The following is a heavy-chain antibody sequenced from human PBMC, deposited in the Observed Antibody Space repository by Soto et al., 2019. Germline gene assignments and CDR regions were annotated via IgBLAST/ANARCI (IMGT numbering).Heavy chain of an antibody. D-gene: IGHD7-27*01. CDR2: ISYDGTNK. V-gene: IGHV3-30-3*01. CDR3: ARDPKTSGGQHWAFNYFDS. CDR1: GFSFSISP. Sequence: GESLKISCAASGFSFSISPMHWVRQAPGKGPEWVALISYDGTNKFYADSVKGRFTISRDNSKSTLYLQVDSLRPEDAAVYYCARDPKTSGGQHWAFNYFDSWGQGTLVTSPQ. J-gene: IGHJ4*02.